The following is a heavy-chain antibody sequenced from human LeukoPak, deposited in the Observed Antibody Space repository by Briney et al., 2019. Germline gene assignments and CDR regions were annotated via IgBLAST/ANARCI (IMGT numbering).Heavy chain of an antibody. J-gene: IGHJ4*02. D-gene: IGHD3-22*01. Sequence: SETLSLTCAVYGGPFSGYYWSWIRQPPGKGLEWIGEINHSGSTNYNPSLKSRVTISVDTSKNQFSLKLSSVTAADTAVYYCARGTRARSSGPPDYWGQGTLVTVSS. CDR1: GGPFSGYY. V-gene: IGHV4-34*01. CDR3: ARGTRARSSGPPDY. CDR2: INHSGST.